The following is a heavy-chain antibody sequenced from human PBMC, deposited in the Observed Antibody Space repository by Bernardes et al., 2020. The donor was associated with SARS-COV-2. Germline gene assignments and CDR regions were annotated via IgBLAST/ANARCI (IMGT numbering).Heavy chain of an antibody. D-gene: IGHD2-15*01. V-gene: IGHV2-70*04. CDR3: ARITPYCSGGSCYFDH. CDR1: GFSLRRSGMR. J-gene: IGHJ4*02. Sequence: SGVTLSKPTQTLTLTCPFSGFSLRRSGMRVSWIRQPPGKALEWLARIDWDDDKFYSTSLKTRLTISKDTSKNQVVLTMTNMDPVDTATYYCARITPYCSGGSCYFDHWGQGTLVTVSS. CDR2: IDWDDDK.